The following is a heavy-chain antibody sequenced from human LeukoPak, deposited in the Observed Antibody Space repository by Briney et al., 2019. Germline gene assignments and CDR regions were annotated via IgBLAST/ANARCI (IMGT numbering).Heavy chain of an antibody. D-gene: IGHD3-22*01. Sequence: PGESLKISCKGSGYSFTSYWIGWVRQLPGKGLEWMGIIYPGDSDTRYSPSFQGQVTISADKSISTAYLQWSSLKASDTAMYYCARLGDYDSSGYWGDNWFDPWGQGTLVTVSS. CDR3: ARLGDYDSSGYWGDNWFDP. V-gene: IGHV5-51*01. CDR2: IYPGDSDT. J-gene: IGHJ5*02. CDR1: GYSFTSYW.